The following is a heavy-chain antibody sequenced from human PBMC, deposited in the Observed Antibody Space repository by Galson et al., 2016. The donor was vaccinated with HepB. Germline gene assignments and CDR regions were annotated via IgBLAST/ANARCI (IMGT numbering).Heavy chain of an antibody. Sequence: SLRLSCAASGFTFSDYYMSWIRQAPGKGLEWVSYITSSGSTTHYADSVKGRFTTSRDNAKNSLYLQMNSLRAEDTAVYYCATDGDYSSGWSPFDYWGQGTLVTVSS. CDR3: ATDGDYSSGWSPFDY. CDR1: GFTFSDYY. V-gene: IGHV3-11*01. CDR2: ITSSGSTT. J-gene: IGHJ4*02. D-gene: IGHD6-19*01.